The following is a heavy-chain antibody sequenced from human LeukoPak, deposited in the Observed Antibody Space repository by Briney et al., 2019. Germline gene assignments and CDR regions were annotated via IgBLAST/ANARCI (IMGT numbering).Heavy chain of an antibody. CDR3: ASFFCTSALCYYLDY. CDR1: GYTFTSNA. D-gene: IGHD2-8*01. CDR2: INANTGNP. Sequence: ASVKVSCKASGYTFTSNALGWVRQAPGQGLEWMGWINANTGNPTYAQGFTGRFVFSLDTSDNTAYLQISSLQAEDTAVYSCASFFCTSALCYYLDYWGQGTLVTVSS. V-gene: IGHV7-4-1*02. J-gene: IGHJ4*02.